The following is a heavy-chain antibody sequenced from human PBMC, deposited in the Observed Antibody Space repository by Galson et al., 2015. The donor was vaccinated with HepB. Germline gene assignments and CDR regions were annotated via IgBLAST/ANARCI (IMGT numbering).Heavy chain of an antibody. V-gene: IGHV5-10-1*01. D-gene: IGHD2-15*01. CDR3: AVVCSGGSCYPPAGYFQH. CDR2: IDPSDSYT. J-gene: IGHJ1*01. CDR1: GYSFPSYW. Sequence: QSGAEVKKPGESLRISCKGSGYSFPSYWISWVRQMPGKGLEWMGRIDPSDSYTNYSPSFQGHVTISADKSISTAYLQWSSLKASDAAMYYCAVVCSGGSCYPPAGYFQHWGQGTLVTVSS.